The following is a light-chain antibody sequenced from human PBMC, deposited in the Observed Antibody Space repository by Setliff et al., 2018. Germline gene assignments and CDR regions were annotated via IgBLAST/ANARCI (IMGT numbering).Light chain of an antibody. CDR2: EVS. V-gene: IGLV2-8*01. Sequence: QSVLAQPPSASGSPGQSVTISCTGTSSDVGGYNYVSWYQQLPGKAPKLMISEVSKRPSGVPDRFSGSKSGNTASLTVSGLQAEDEADYYCSSYSNSSILVFGTGTKVTVL. J-gene: IGLJ1*01. CDR3: SSYSNSSILV. CDR1: SSDVGGYNY.